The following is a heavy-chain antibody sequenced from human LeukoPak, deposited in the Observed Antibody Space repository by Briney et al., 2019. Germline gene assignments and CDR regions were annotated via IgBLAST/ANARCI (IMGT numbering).Heavy chain of an antibody. CDR3: VRDLRGATTADS. CDR1: GYSINSGYY. J-gene: IGHJ4*02. D-gene: IGHD1-26*01. Sequence: SETLSLTCTVSGYSINSGYYWGWIRQPPGKGLEWIGSVSDSGSTYYNPSLKSRVTRSLATSTNPFSLNLTSATAADTAVYSCVRDLRGATTADSWGQGTLVTVSS. V-gene: IGHV4-38-2*02. CDR2: VSDSGST.